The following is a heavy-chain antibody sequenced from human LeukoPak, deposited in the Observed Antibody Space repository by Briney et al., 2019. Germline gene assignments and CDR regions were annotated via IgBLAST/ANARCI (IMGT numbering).Heavy chain of an antibody. J-gene: IGHJ4*02. D-gene: IGHD4-17*01. CDR2: IYSGGST. Sequence: PGGSLRLSCAASGFTVSSNYMSWVRQAPGKGLEWVSVIYSGGSTYYADSVKGRFTISRDNSKNTLYLQMNSLRAEDTDVYYCARLPDGDYGGYFDYWGQGTLVTVSS. CDR1: GFTVSSNY. V-gene: IGHV3-53*01. CDR3: ARLPDGDYGGYFDY.